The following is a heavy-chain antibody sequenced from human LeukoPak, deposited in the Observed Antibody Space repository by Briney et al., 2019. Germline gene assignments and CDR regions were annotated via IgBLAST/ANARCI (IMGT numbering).Heavy chain of an antibody. CDR3: ASSYYYDSSGYYPLDY. CDR1: GGSINSHY. D-gene: IGHD3-22*01. Sequence: SETLSLTCIVSGGSINSHYWSWIRQPPGKGLEWIGDIHYTGTTKYNPSVKSRVTISIDTSKNQFSLELSSVTATDTAVYFCASSYYYDSSGYYPLDYWGQGTLVTVSS. CDR2: IHYTGTT. J-gene: IGHJ4*02. V-gene: IGHV4-59*08.